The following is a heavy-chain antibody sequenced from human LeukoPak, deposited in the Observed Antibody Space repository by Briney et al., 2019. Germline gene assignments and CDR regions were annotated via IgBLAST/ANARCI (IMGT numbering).Heavy chain of an antibody. D-gene: IGHD4-11*01. CDR1: GGSFSGYN. CDR3: ARYLFVDFSNYDWFAP. J-gene: IGHJ5*02. CDR2: INHSGNT. Sequence: PSETLSLTCAVYGGSFSGYNWRWIRQPPGKGLEWIGEINHSGNTNYNPSLKSRVTISLDTSKNQFSLKVTYVTAADTAVYYCARYLFVDFSNYDWFAPWGQGTLVTVSS. V-gene: IGHV4-34*01.